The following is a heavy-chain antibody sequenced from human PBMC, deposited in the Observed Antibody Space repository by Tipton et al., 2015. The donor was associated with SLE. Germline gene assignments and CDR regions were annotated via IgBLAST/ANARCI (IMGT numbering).Heavy chain of an antibody. Sequence: TLSLTCAVYGGSFSGYYWTWIRQPPGKGLQWIGEINHSGSTNYNPSLKSRVIISVDTSKNQFSLKLSSVTAADTAVYYCARGFGVDGWCDYYYYMDVWGKGTTVTVSS. D-gene: IGHD6-19*01. CDR3: ARGFGVDGWCDYYYYMDV. V-gene: IGHV4-34*01. J-gene: IGHJ6*03. CDR1: GGSFSGYY. CDR2: INHSGST.